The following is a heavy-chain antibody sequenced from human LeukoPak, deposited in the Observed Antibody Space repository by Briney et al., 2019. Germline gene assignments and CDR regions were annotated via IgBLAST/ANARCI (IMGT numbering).Heavy chain of an antibody. V-gene: IGHV3-74*01. CDR3: AKSNAVVTIRYFDS. CDR1: GFTFTNHW. Sequence: GGSLRLSCAASGFTFTNHWMHWVRQAPGKGLVWVSRINSDGSSTSFADSVKGRFTISRDNAKNTLYLQMNSLRAEDTAVYYCAKSNAVVTIRYFDSWGQGTLVTVSS. CDR2: INSDGSST. D-gene: IGHD3-3*01. J-gene: IGHJ4*02.